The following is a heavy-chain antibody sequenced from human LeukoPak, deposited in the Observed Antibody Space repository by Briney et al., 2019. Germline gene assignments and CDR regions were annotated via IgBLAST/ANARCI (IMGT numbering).Heavy chain of an antibody. V-gene: IGHV1-18*01. CDR3: ARLVGGTGSTRYYFDF. J-gene: IGHJ4*02. Sequence: ASVKVSCKASGYSFTNYGISWVRQAPGQGLEWMGWISAYNGNTNYAQNLQDRVTMTTDTSTSTAYMELRSLRSDDTAVYYCARLVGGTGSTRYYFDFWGQGTLVTVSS. CDR1: GYSFTNYG. CDR2: ISAYNGNT. D-gene: IGHD1-26*01.